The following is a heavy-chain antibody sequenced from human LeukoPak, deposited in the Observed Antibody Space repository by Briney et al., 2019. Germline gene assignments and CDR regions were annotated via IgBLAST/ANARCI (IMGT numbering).Heavy chain of an antibody. CDR1: GGSISSSSYY. V-gene: IGHV4-39*01. D-gene: IGHD2-2*01. J-gene: IGHJ4*02. CDR3: ASPLGYCSSTNCYGDY. Sequence: SETVSLTCTVSGGSISSSSYYWAWIRQPPGKGLEWIGSIYYSGITYYNPYLQSRGTLLVDTSKNQFSLKLSSVTAADTAVYYCASPLGYCSSTNCYGDYWGQETLDPVSS. CDR2: IYYSGIT.